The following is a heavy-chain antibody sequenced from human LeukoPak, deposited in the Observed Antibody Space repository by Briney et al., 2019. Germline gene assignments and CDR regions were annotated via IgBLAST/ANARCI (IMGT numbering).Heavy chain of an antibody. Sequence: SETLSLTCAVYGGSFSGYYWSWIRQPPGKGLEWIGEINHSGSTNYNPSLKSRVTISVDTSKNQFSLKLSSVTAADTAVYYCARTYYYGSGSYYIGYWGQGTLVTVSS. V-gene: IGHV4-34*01. D-gene: IGHD3-10*01. CDR2: INHSGST. J-gene: IGHJ4*02. CDR3: ARTYYYGSGSYYIGY. CDR1: GGSFSGYY.